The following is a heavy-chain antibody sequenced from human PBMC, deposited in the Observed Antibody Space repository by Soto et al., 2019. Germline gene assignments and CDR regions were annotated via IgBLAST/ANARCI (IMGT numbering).Heavy chain of an antibody. D-gene: IGHD1-26*01. CDR1: EFTFSSYA. Sequence: GGSLRLSCEASEFTFSSYAMTWVRLTPGKGLEWVSSISTSAGNTYYADSVKGRFTISRDNTKNTLYLQMNSLRADDTAVYSCAKSGSHSYFDYWGQGTLVTVAS. V-gene: IGHV3-23*01. CDR3: AKSGSHSYFDY. CDR2: ISTSAGNT. J-gene: IGHJ4*02.